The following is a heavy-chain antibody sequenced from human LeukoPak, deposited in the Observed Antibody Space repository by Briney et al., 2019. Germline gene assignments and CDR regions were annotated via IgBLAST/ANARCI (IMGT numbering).Heavy chain of an antibody. J-gene: IGHJ4*02. V-gene: IGHV3-21*01. D-gene: IGHD2-2*01. Sequence: GGSLRLSCAASGFTFSSYSMNWVRQAPGKGLEWVSSISSSSSYIYYADSVKGRFTISRDNAKNSLYLQMNSLRAEDTAVYYCATSGNVVVPAATVGYWGQGTLVTVSS. CDR2: ISSSSSYI. CDR1: GFTFSSYS. CDR3: ATSGNVVVPAATVGY.